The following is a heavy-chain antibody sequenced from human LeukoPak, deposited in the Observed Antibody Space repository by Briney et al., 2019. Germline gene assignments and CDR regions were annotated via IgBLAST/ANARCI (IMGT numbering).Heavy chain of an antibody. CDR2: INSDGSST. V-gene: IGHV3-74*01. J-gene: IGHJ4*02. CDR1: GFTFSSYW. D-gene: IGHD2-2*01. CDR3: VRVACSSMTSCATVDY. Sequence: GGSLRLSCAASGFTFSSYWMHWVRQAPGKGLVWVSRINSDGSSTSYADSVKGRFIISRDNAKNTLSLQMNGLRAEDTAVFYCVRVACSSMTSCATVDYWGQGTLVTVSS.